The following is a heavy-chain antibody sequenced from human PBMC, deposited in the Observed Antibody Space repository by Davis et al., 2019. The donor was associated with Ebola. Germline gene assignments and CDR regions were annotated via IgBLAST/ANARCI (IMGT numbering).Heavy chain of an antibody. CDR2: IYTGDST. V-gene: IGHV3-53*01. J-gene: IGHJ4*02. CDR3: VRDLDWAFDY. D-gene: IGHD3-9*01. CDR1: GFSVSSNY. Sequence: PGGSLRLSCAASGFSVSSNYMSWVRQAPGKGLDWVSVIYTGDSTYYADSVKGRFTISRDNAKNSLYLQMNSLRDEDAAIYYCVRDLDWAFDYWGRGTLVTVSS.